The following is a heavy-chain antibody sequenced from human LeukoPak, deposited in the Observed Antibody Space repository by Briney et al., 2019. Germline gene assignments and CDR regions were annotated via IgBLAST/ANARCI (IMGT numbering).Heavy chain of an antibody. Sequence: GGALRLSCVASGFTFRSYWMHWVRQAPGKGLAWVSGIKSDGGSSTYADSVKGRFTISRDNAKNTLYLQMNSLRAEDTAVYYCARDRASAFDIWGQGTMVTVSS. CDR1: GFTFRSYW. CDR3: ARDRASAFDI. V-gene: IGHV3-74*01. J-gene: IGHJ3*02. CDR2: IKSDGGSS.